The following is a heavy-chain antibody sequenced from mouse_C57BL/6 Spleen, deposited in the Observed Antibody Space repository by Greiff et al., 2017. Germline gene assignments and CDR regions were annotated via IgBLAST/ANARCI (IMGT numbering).Heavy chain of an antibody. Sequence: QVQLQQPGAELVKPGASVKLSCKASGYTFTSYWLHWVKQRPGQGLEWIGMIHPNSGSTNYNEKFKSKATLTVDKSSSTAYMQLSSLTSEDSAVYYCARSHGSSSYYFDYWGQGTTRTVSS. CDR1: GYTFTSYW. D-gene: IGHD1-1*01. CDR3: ARSHGSSSYYFDY. CDR2: IHPNSGST. V-gene: IGHV1-64*01. J-gene: IGHJ2*01.